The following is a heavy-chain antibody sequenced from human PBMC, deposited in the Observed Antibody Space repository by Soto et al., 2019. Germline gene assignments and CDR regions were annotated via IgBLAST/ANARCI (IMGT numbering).Heavy chain of an antibody. Sequence: GGSLRLSCTASGFTFGDYAMSWFRQAPGKGLEWVGFIRSKAYGGTTEYAASVKGRFTISRDDSKSIAYLQMNSLKTEDTAVYYCTRAWVAAAGTLRGFDYWGQGTLVTVSS. D-gene: IGHD6-13*01. CDR1: GFTFGDYA. V-gene: IGHV3-49*03. CDR3: TRAWVAAAGTLRGFDY. J-gene: IGHJ4*02. CDR2: IRSKAYGGTT.